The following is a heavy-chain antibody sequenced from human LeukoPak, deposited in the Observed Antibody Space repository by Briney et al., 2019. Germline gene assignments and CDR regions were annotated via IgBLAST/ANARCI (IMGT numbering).Heavy chain of an antibody. CDR3: AKDPAGTPTAFDI. V-gene: IGHV3-9*01. J-gene: IGHJ3*02. Sequence: GRSLRLSCAVSGFTVSSNYMSWVRQAPGKGLEWVSGISWNSGSIGYADSVKGRFTISRDNAKNSLYLQMNSLRAEDTALYYCAKDPAGTPTAFDIWGQGTMVIVSS. D-gene: IGHD2-2*01. CDR1: GFTVSSNY. CDR2: ISWNSGSI.